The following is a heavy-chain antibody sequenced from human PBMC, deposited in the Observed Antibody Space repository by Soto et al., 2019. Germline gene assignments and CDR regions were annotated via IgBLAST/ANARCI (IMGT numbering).Heavy chain of an antibody. V-gene: IGHV3-23*01. D-gene: IGHD3-10*01. CDR1: GYSFSNYA. J-gene: IGHJ4*02. Sequence: PGGFMRLSFEASGYSFSNYAMYWVRRAPGKGLEWVSSIRQSGDRSSYADSAKGRFTISRDNSKNTLYLQMNGLRLDDTDVYYCVTAVRTRIDNWGPGTLVTVSS. CDR2: IRQSGDRS. CDR3: VTAVRTRIDN.